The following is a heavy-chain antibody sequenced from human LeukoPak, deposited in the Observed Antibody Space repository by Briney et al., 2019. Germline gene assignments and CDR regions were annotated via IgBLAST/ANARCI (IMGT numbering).Heavy chain of an antibody. CDR1: GFTFSSYS. D-gene: IGHD3-22*01. CDR2: ISSSSSYI. CDR3: AKSRTHDSSGYWQIDAFDI. V-gene: IGHV3-21*04. J-gene: IGHJ3*02. Sequence: GGSLRLSCAASGFTFSSYSMNWVRQAPGKGLEWVSSISSSSSYIYYADSVKGRFTISRDNAKNSLYLQMNSLRAEDTAVYYCAKSRTHDSSGYWQIDAFDIWGQGTMVTVSS.